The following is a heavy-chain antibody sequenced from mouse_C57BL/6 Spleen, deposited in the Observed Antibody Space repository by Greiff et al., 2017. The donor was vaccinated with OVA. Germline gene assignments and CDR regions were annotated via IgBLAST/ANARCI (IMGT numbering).Heavy chain of an antibody. Sequence: VQLQQSGAELVRPGASVKLSCTASGFNIKDYYMHWVKQRPEQGLEWIGRIDPEDGDTEYAPKFQGKATMTADTSSNTAYLQLSSLTSEDTAVYYCTTTLLRYSYAMDYWGQGTSVTVSS. CDR3: TTTLLRYSYAMDY. CDR2: IDPEDGDT. D-gene: IGHD1-1*01. J-gene: IGHJ4*01. CDR1: GFNIKDYY. V-gene: IGHV14-1*01.